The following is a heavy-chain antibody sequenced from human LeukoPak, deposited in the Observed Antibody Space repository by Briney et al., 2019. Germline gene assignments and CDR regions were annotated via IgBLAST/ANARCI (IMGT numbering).Heavy chain of an antibody. CDR3: ARDPIVGATIGSFDY. Sequence: ASVKVSCKASGYTFTSYGISWVRQAPGQGLEWMGWISAYNGNTNYAQKLQGRVTMTTDTSTSTAYMELRSLRSDDTAVYYCARDPIVGATIGSFDYWGQGILVTVSS. J-gene: IGHJ4*02. CDR1: GYTFTSYG. D-gene: IGHD1-26*01. V-gene: IGHV1-18*01. CDR2: ISAYNGNT.